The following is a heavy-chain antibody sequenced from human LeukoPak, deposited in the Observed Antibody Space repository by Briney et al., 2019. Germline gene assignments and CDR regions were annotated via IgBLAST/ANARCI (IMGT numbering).Heavy chain of an antibody. CDR2: INPSGGST. J-gene: IGHJ4*02. D-gene: IGHD5-12*01. Sequence: GASVKVSCKASGYTFTSYYIHWVRQAPGQGLEWMGIINPSGGSTTYAQKLQGRVAMTRDTSTSTVYMELSSLRSEDTAVYYCARPLYGRYEDGGYWGQRTLVTVSS. CDR3: ARPLYGRYEDGGY. V-gene: IGHV1-46*01. CDR1: GYTFTSYY.